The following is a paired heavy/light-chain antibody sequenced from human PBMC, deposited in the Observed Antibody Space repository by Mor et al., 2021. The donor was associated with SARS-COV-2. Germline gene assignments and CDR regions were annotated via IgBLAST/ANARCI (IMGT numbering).Light chain of an antibody. J-gene: IGKJ1*01. CDR2: GAS. V-gene: IGKV3-20*01. Sequence: IVLTQSPDTLSLSPGERASLSCRASQTVSSGYLTWYQQKVGQAPRLLIYGASNRATGIPDRFSGSGSGTDFTLTINRLEPEDFAVYYCQQYGTSYWTFGQGTKVEIK. CDR3: QQYGTSYWT. CDR1: QTVSSGY.
Heavy chain of an antibody. CDR1: GFAFSTYG. CDR3: AKRTSYGGSYAHFTD. Sequence: EVQLLESGGGLVQPGGSLRVSCVVSGFAFSTYGMNWVRQAPGKGLEWVSSISDDGVNTYYADSVRGRFTVSRDNSKKTLFLQMNSLGAEDTAVYYCAKRTSYGGSYAHFTDWGQGTRVTVSS. D-gene: IGHD3-16*01. J-gene: IGHJ4*02. V-gene: IGHV3-23*01. CDR2: ISDDGVNT.